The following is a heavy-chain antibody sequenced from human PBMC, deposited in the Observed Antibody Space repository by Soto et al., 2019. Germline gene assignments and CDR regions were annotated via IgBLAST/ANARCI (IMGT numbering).Heavy chain of an antibody. Sequence: EVHLLESGGALVQPGGSLTLSCAASGFSFSDYAMSWVRQAPGKGLEWVSSISRTGDSAYYADSVKGRFAISRDRSKNRLSLLLTSLRVAPTAVSSCAYGPDASVYSHTWFVSSGQGTLITVSS. V-gene: IGHV3-23*01. D-gene: IGHD3-22*01. J-gene: IGHJ5*01. CDR3: AYGPDASVYSHTWFVS. CDR2: ISRTGDSA. CDR1: GFSFSDYA.